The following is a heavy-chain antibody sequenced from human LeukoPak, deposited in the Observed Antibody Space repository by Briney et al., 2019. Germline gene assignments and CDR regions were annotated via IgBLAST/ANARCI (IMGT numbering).Heavy chain of an antibody. CDR2: ISVSGVST. CDR3: AKRPGGVVSTSFDN. J-gene: IGHJ4*02. V-gene: IGHV3-23*01. CDR1: GFTFSTYA. D-gene: IGHD2-2*01. Sequence: GGSLRLSCAASGFTFSTYAMSWVRQAPGKGLEWVSVISVSGVSTYYADSVKGRFTISGNNSKSTLYLQIKSVRAQDTALYYCAKRPGGVVSTSFDNWGQGTLVTVSS.